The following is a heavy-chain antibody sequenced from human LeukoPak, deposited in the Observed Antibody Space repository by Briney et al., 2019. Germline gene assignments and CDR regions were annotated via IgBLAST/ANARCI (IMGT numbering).Heavy chain of an antibody. V-gene: IGHV1-18*01. J-gene: IGHJ6*02. D-gene: IGHD6-19*01. CDR3: ARDRAVAGTLYHYYYGMDV. CDR1: GYTFTSYG. Sequence: ASVKASCRASGYTFTSYGISWVRQAPGQGLEWMGWISAYNGNTNYAQKLQGRVTMTTDTSTSTAYMELRSLRSDDTAVYYCARDRAVAGTLYHYYYGMDVWGQGTTVTVSS. CDR2: ISAYNGNT.